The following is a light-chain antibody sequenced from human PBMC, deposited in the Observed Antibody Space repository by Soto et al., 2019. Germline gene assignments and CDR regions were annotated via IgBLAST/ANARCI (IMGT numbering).Light chain of an antibody. V-gene: IGKV1-12*01. J-gene: IGKJ4*01. CDR2: AAS. Sequence: DLQMTQSPSSVSASVGDRVTITCRASQDLGTWLAWYQQKPGKAPKLLIYAASSFLSGVPSRFSCRGSGTDFTLTISDLQPEDFATYYCQHAPRFPLTFGGGTKVDIK. CDR1: QDLGTW. CDR3: QHAPRFPLT.